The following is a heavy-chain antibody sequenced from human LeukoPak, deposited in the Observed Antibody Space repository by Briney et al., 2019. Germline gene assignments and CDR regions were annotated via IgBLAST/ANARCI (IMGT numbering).Heavy chain of an antibody. J-gene: IGHJ4*02. D-gene: IGHD3-22*01. CDR3: VRSDGSGYYPRTLDY. Sequence: ASVKVSCKASGYTFNSYGFSWVRQAPGQGLEWMGWISAYNGNRNYAQKLQGRVTMTTDTSTSTAYMELRSLRSDATAVYYCVRSDGSGYYPRTLDYWGQGTLVTVSS. V-gene: IGHV1-18*01. CDR1: GYTFNSYG. CDR2: ISAYNGNR.